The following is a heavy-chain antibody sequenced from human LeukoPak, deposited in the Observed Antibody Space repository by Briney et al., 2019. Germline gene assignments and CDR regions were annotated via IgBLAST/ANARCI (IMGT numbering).Heavy chain of an antibody. V-gene: IGHV4-61*01. CDR3: AKGEYYFDY. CDR1: GYSISSGHY. D-gene: IGHD2-21*01. Sequence: SETLSLTCTVSGYSISSGHYWSWIRQPPGKGLEWIGYIYYSGSTNYNPSLKSRVTISVDTSKNQFSLKLSSVTAADTAVYYCAKGEYYFDYWGQGTLVTVSS. J-gene: IGHJ4*02. CDR2: IYYSGST.